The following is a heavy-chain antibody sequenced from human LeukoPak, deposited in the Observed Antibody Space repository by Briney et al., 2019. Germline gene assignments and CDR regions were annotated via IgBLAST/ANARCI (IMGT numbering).Heavy chain of an antibody. CDR2: IYPGDSDT. CDR3: ARPNTSGYTSAFDI. CDR1: GYSFTNNW. V-gene: IGHV5-51*01. J-gene: IGHJ3*02. Sequence: GESLKISCQGSGYSFTNNWIGWVRQMPGKGLEWMGIIYPGDSDTRYSPSFQGQVTISADKSISTVYLQWNSLKASDTAIYYCARPNTSGYTSAFDIWGQGAMVTVSS. D-gene: IGHD5-12*01.